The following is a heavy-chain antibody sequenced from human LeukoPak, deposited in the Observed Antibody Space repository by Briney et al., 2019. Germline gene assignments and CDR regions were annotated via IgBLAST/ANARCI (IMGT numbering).Heavy chain of an antibody. CDR2: IYYSGST. J-gene: IGHJ5*02. D-gene: IGHD3-16*01. CDR3: ARVGDPRGRFDP. CDR1: GGSISSYY. V-gene: IGHV4-59*01. Sequence: SETLSLTCTVSGGSISSYYWSWIRQPPWKGLEWIGYIYYSGSTNYNPSLKSRVTISVDTSKNQFSLKLSSVTAADTAVYYCARVGDPRGRFDPWGQGTLVTVSS.